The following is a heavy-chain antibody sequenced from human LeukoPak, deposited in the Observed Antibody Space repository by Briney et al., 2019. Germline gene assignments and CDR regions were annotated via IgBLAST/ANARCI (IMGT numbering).Heavy chain of an antibody. J-gene: IGHJ4*02. D-gene: IGHD6-25*01. CDR3: ARERGHHFEH. CDR1: GFTFSSYE. CDR2: ISNSVSII. V-gene: IGHV3-48*03. Sequence: PGGSLRLSCAASGFTFSSYEMNWVRQAPGKGLEWVSYISNSVSIIYYADSVKGRFTISRDNAKNSLYLQMNSLRAEDTAVYYCARERGHHFEHWGQGTLVTVSS.